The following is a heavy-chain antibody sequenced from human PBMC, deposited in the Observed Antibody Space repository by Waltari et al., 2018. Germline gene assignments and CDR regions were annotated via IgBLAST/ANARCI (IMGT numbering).Heavy chain of an antibody. J-gene: IGHJ4*02. Sequence: QVNLVESGGGVVQPGGSLRLSCATSGFTFSNFGMHWVRQAPGKGLEWVALMWFDGSDKFYADYVRGRFTISRDNSARTLYLDMDSLRLDDTAMYYCAKDAFGNTYLDFWGQGTLVTVSS. CDR2: MWFDGSDK. CDR1: GFTFSNFG. D-gene: IGHD2-2*02. CDR3: AKDAFGNTYLDF. V-gene: IGHV3-30*02.